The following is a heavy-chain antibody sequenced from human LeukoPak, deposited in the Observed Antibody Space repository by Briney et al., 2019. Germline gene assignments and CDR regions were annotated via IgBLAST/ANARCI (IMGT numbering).Heavy chain of an antibody. Sequence: GGSLRLSCAASGFTFSTYAMSWVRQAPGRGLGWVSAITGSGGSTYYADSVKGRFTISKDNSKNPLYLQMNSLRAEDTAVYYCAKYPIVAAAAIVPLFDYWGQGTLVTVSS. D-gene: IGHD2-2*01. CDR1: GFTFSTYA. J-gene: IGHJ4*02. V-gene: IGHV3-23*01. CDR2: ITGSGGST. CDR3: AKYPIVAAAAIVPLFDY.